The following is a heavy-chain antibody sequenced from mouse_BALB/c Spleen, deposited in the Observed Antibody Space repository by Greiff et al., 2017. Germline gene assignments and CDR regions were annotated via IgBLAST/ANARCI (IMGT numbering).Heavy chain of an antibody. J-gene: IGHJ4*01. CDR3: TRYGYYPYYAMDY. V-gene: IGHV1-12*01. CDR1: GYTFTSYN. D-gene: IGHD2-3*01. Sequence: QVQLQQPGAELVKPGASVKMSCKASGYTFTSYNMHWVKQTPGQGLEWIGAIYPGVGDTSYNQKFKGKATLTADKSSSTAYMQLSSLTSDDSAVYYCTRYGYYPYYAMDYWGQGTSVTVSS. CDR2: IYPGVGDT.